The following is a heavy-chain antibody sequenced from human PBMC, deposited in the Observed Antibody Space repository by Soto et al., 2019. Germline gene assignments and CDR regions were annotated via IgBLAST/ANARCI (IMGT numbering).Heavy chain of an antibody. CDR3: ARGGYSRSWPASDTASYGMDV. J-gene: IGHJ6*02. CDR1: GFTFSSYE. Sequence: GGSLRLSCAASGFTFSSYEMNWVRQAPGKGLEWVSYISSSGSTIYYADSVKGRFTISRDNAKNSLYLQMNSLRAEDTAVYYCARGGYSRSWPASDTASYGMDVWGQGTTVTVSS. D-gene: IGHD6-13*01. CDR2: ISSSGSTI. V-gene: IGHV3-48*03.